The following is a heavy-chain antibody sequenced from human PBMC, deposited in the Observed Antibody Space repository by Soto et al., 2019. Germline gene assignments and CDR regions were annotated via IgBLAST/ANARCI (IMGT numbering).Heavy chain of an antibody. CDR1: GGTFSSYR. CDR3: ARDSRTKHSSS. V-gene: IGHV1-69*13. J-gene: IGHJ4*02. CDR2: IVPIYRTA. Sequence: SVKVSCKASGGTFSSYRFNWVRQARGQGLEWLGGIVPIYRTADYARKFQGRVTITADESTRTVYMELSSLKSQDTALYYCARDSRTKHSSSWGQGTMVTVSS. D-gene: IGHD6-13*01.